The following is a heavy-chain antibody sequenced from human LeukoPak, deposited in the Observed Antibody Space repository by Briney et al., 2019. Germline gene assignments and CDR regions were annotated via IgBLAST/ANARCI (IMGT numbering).Heavy chain of an antibody. CDR2: INPNSGGT. CDR1: GYTFTGYY. CDR3: ARDLRVGATNDY. D-gene: IGHD1-26*01. Sequence: ASVKVSCNVSGYTFTGYYMHWVRQAPGQGLEWMGWINPNSGGTNYAQKFQGRVTMTRDTSISTAYMELSRLRSDDTAVYYCARDLRVGATNDYWGQGTLVTVSS. J-gene: IGHJ4*02. V-gene: IGHV1-2*02.